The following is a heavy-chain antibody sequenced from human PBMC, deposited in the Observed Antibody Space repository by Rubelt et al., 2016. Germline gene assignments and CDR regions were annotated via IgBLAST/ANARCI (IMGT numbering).Heavy chain of an antibody. V-gene: IGHV3-73*01. Sequence: EVQLVESGGDLVQPGGSLKVSCAASGFTFSDSSIHWVRQASGKGLEWVGHIRNKGNGFGGTFGGWGKGRFTISRDDSKNTAYLQMDSLKPEDTAVYYCTRQGDVIDYWGQGTQVTVSS. CDR1: GFTFSDSS. CDR2: IRNKGNGFGG. J-gene: IGHJ4*02. D-gene: IGHD2-21*02. CDR3: TRQGDVIDY.